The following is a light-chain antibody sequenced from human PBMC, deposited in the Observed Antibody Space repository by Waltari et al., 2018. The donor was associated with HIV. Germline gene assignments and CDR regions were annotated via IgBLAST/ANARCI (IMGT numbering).Light chain of an antibody. CDR1: QSINTY. J-gene: IGKJ4*01. CDR2: AAS. V-gene: IGKV1-39*01. CDR3: QQSYSTLALT. Sequence: DIQMTQSPSSLSVPVGDRVTITCRASQSINTYLNWYQHKPGRAPKLLIYAASTLQTGVPSRFSGSGSGTDFSLTISSLQPEDFATYYCQQSYSTLALTFGGGTRVDMK.